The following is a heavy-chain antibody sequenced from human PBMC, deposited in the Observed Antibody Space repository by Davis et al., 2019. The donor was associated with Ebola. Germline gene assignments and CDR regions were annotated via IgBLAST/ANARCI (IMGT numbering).Heavy chain of an antibody. V-gene: IGHV4-59*11. CDR2: IYYSGTS. D-gene: IGHD3-10*01. J-gene: IGHJ4*02. CDR3: ALNSGSYYTGLDY. CDR1: GDSINSHY. Sequence: GSLRLSCAVSGDSINSHYWSWIRQPPGKGLEWIGSIYYSGTSNYNPSLKSRVTISLDTSKTQFSLRVNSVTTADPAVYYCALNSGSYYTGLDYWGQGTLVTVSS.